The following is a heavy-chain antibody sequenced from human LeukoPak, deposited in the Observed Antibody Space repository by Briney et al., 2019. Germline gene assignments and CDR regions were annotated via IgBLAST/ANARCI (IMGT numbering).Heavy chain of an antibody. J-gene: IGHJ3*02. V-gene: IGHV3-53*01. CDR1: GFTFSTNY. CDR2: IYGGGST. D-gene: IGHD2-21*01. CDR3: ARDRHRPDI. Sequence: GGSLRLSCAASGFTFSTNYMNWVRQAPGKGLEWVSVIYGGGSTYYSDSGKGRFTISRDNSKNTLYLQMNSLRAEDTAMYYCARDRHRPDIWGQGTMVTVSS.